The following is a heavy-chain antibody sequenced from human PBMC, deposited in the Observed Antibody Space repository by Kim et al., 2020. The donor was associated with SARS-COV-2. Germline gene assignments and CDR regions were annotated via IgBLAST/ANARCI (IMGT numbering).Heavy chain of an antibody. CDR3: TRGEGGVERITMIVVVIPPFDY. J-gene: IGHJ4*02. CDR1: GFTFGDYA. D-gene: IGHD3-22*01. V-gene: IGHV3-49*03. CDR2: IRSKAYGGTT. Sequence: GGSLRLSCTASGFTFGDYAMSWFRQAPGKGLEWVGFIRSKAYGGTTEYAASVKGRFTISRDDSKSIAYLQMNSLKTEDTAVYYCTRGEGGVERITMIVVVIPPFDYWGQGTLVTVSS.